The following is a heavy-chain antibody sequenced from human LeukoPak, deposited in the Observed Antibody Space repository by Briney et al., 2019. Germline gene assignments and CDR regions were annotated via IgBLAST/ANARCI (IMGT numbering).Heavy chain of an antibody. J-gene: IGHJ4*02. V-gene: IGHV1-69*01. D-gene: IGHD3-16*01. CDR3: AGKELGGDLYYFDY. Sequence: SVTVSCKASGGTFSSYAISWVRQAPGQGLEWMGGIIPIFGTANYAQKFQGRVTITADESTSTAYMELSSLRSEDTAVYYCAGKELGGDLYYFDYWGQGTLVTVSS. CDR1: GGTFSSYA. CDR2: IIPIFGTA.